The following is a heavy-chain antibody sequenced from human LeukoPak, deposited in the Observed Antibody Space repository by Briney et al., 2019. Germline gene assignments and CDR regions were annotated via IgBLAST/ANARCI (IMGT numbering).Heavy chain of an antibody. CDR2: INSDGSST. D-gene: IGHD4-23*01. CDR3: AKGGTTVVDY. V-gene: IGHV3-74*01. CDR1: GLTISSYW. Sequence: PGGSLRLSCAASGLTISSYWMHWVRQAPGKGLVWVSRINSDGSSTTYADSMKGRFTISRDNAKNTLYLQMNSLRAEDTAVYYCAKGGTTVVDYWGQGTLVTVSS. J-gene: IGHJ4*02.